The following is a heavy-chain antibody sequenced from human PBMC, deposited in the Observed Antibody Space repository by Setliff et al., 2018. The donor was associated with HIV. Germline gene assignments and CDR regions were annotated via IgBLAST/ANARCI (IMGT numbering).Heavy chain of an antibody. D-gene: IGHD6-13*01. CDR3: AKVLDIATTGRRLGVLDI. J-gene: IGHJ3*02. CDR1: GFTFIDYA. V-gene: IGHV3-23*01. Sequence: TGGSLRLSCAASGFTFIDYAMNWVRQAPGKGLEWVSSISGGGASTYYTDSVKGRFTISRDNSKDTLYLQMNSLRVEDTALYYCAKVLDIATTGRRLGVLDIWGQGTMVTVSS. CDR2: ISGGGAST.